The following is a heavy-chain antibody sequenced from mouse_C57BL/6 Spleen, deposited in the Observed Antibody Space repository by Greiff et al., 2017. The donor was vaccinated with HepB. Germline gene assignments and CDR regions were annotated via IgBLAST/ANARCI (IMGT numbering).Heavy chain of an antibody. CDR1: GYTFTSYW. Sequence: QVQRQQPGAELVMPGASVKLSCKASGYTFTSYWMHWVKQRPGQGLEWIGEIDPSDSYTNYNQKFKGKSTLTVDKSSSTAYMQLSSLTSEDSAVYYCARRMGDYAMDYWGQGTSVTVSS. CDR3: ARRMGDYAMDY. CDR2: IDPSDSYT. J-gene: IGHJ4*01. D-gene: IGHD2-3*01. V-gene: IGHV1-69*01.